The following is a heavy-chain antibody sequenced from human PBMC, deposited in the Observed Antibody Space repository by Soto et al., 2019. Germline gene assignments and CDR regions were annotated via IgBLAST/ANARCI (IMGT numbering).Heavy chain of an antibody. V-gene: IGHV1-18*04. CDR1: GYTFTSYG. Sequence: ASVKVSCKASGYTFTSYGISWVRQAPGQGLEWMGWISAYNGNTNYAQKLQGRVTMTTDTPTSTAYMELRSLRSDDTAVYYCARVPDIVVVVAARPWFDPWGQGTLVTVSS. CDR2: ISAYNGNT. J-gene: IGHJ5*02. CDR3: ARVPDIVVVVAARPWFDP. D-gene: IGHD2-15*01.